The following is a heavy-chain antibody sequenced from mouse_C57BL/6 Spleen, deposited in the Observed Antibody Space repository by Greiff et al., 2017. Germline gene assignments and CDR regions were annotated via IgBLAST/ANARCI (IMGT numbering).Heavy chain of an antibody. CDR1: GYAFRSSW. Sequence: QVQLQQSGPELVKPGASVKISCKASGYAFRSSWMNWVKQRPGKGLEWIGRIYPGDGDTNDNGKFKGKATLTADKSSSTAYMQLSSLTSEDSAVYFCARSRGDVIYFDYWGQGTTLTVSS. D-gene: IGHD3-3*01. CDR3: ARSRGDVIYFDY. V-gene: IGHV1-82*01. CDR2: IYPGDGDT. J-gene: IGHJ2*01.